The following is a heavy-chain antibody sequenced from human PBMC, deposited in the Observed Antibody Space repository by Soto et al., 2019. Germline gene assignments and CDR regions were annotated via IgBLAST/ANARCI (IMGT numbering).Heavy chain of an antibody. V-gene: IGHV3-74*01. D-gene: IGHD2-2*01. Sequence: GGSLRLSCAASGFTFSSYWMHWVRQAPGKGLVWVSRINSDGSSTSYADSVKGRFTISRDNAKNTLYLQMNSLRAEDTAVYYCARVVGYCSSTSCYSYYYYMDVWGKGTTVTVSS. CDR2: INSDGSST. CDR1: GFTFSSYW. CDR3: ARVVGYCSSTSCYSYYYYMDV. J-gene: IGHJ6*03.